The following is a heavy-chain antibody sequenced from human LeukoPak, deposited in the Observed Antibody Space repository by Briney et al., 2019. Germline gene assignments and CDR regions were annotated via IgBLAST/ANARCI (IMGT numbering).Heavy chain of an antibody. CDR3: ARDRIRGRVNMMSGY. CDR1: GYTFTSYY. D-gene: IGHD3-10*01. V-gene: IGHV1-46*01. J-gene: IGHJ4*02. CDR2: INPSGGST. Sequence: ASVKVSCKASGYTFTSYYMHWVRQAPGQGLEWMGIINPSGGSTSYAQKFQGRVTMTRDTSTSTVCMELSSLRSEDTAVYYCARDRIRGRVNMMSGYWGQGTLVTVSS.